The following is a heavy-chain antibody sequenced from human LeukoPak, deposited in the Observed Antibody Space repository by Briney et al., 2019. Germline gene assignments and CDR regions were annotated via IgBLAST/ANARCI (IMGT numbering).Heavy chain of an antibody. CDR2: INHSGST. CDR3: ARGRFLSY. CDR1: GESFSGYY. Sequence: PSETLSLTCAVYGESFSGYYWSWIRQPPGKGLEWIGEINHSGSTNYNPSLKSRVTISVDTSKNQFSLKLSSVTAADTAVYYCARGRFLSYWGQGTLVTVSS. D-gene: IGHD3-3*01. V-gene: IGHV4-34*01. J-gene: IGHJ4*02.